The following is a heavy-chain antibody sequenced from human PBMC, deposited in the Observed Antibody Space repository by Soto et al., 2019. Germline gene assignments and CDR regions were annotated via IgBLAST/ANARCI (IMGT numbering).Heavy chain of an antibody. CDR1: GFTFSSYA. Sequence: QVQLVESGGGVVQPGRSLRLSCAASGFTFSSYAMHWVRQAPGKGLEWVAVISYDGSNKYYADSVKGRFTISRDNSKNTLYLQMNSLRAEDTAVYYCARDVLPLGNMGLYYYYGMDVWGQGTTVTVSS. CDR2: ISYDGSNK. CDR3: ARDVLPLGNMGLYYYYGMDV. J-gene: IGHJ6*02. D-gene: IGHD1-26*01. V-gene: IGHV3-30-3*01.